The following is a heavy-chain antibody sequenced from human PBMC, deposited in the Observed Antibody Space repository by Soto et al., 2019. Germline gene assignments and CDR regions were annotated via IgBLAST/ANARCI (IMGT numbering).Heavy chain of an antibody. CDR3: ARDKDTAMVSGYYGMDV. J-gene: IGHJ6*02. D-gene: IGHD5-18*01. V-gene: IGHV1-69*13. CDR2: IIPIFGTA. CDR1: GGTFSSYA. Sequence: ASVKVSCKASGGTFSSYAISWVRQAPGQGLEWMGGIIPIFGTANYAQKFQGRVTITADESTSTAYMELSSLRSEDTAVYYCARDKDTAMVSGYYGMDVWGQGTTVTVSS.